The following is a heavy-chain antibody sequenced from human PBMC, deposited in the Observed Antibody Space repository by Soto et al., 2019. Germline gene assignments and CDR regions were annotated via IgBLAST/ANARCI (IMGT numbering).Heavy chain of an antibody. CDR3: ARGHTIFGVVTYYYYGMDV. Sequence: SETLSLTCTVSGGSISSYYWSWIRQPAGKGLEWIGRIYTSGSTNYNPALKSRVTMSVDTSKNQFSLKLSSVTAADTAVYYCARGHTIFGVVTYYYYGMDVWGQVTTVTVS. J-gene: IGHJ6*02. V-gene: IGHV4-4*07. CDR2: IYTSGST. CDR1: GGSISSYY. D-gene: IGHD3-3*01.